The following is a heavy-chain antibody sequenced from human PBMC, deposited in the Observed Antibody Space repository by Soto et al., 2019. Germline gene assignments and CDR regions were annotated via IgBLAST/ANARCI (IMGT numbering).Heavy chain of an antibody. Sequence: XSVKVTCKASVYSFTSYDINWVRQATGQGLEWMGWMNPNSGNTGYAQKFQGRVTMTRNTSISTAYMALSSLRSEHTAVYYCARGRSSRPFDYMGQGALVTVSS. J-gene: IGHJ4*02. CDR2: MNPNSGNT. V-gene: IGHV1-8*01. CDR3: ARGRSSRPFDY. CDR1: VYSFTSYD. D-gene: IGHD6-13*01.